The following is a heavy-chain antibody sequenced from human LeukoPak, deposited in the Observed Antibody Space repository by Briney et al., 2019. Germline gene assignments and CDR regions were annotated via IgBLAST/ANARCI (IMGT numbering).Heavy chain of an antibody. CDR3: ARDLGQQWGAFDI. V-gene: IGHV1-69*13. CDR1: GGTFSSYA. J-gene: IGHJ3*02. CDR2: IIPIFGTA. D-gene: IGHD3-16*01. Sequence: ASVKVSCKASGGTFSSYAISWVRQAPGQGLEWMGGIIPIFGTANYAQKFQGRVTITADESTSTAYMELSSLRSEDTAVYYCARDLGQQWGAFDIWGQGTMVTVSS.